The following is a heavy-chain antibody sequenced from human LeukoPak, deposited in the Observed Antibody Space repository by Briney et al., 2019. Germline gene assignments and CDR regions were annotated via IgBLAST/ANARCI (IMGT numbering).Heavy chain of an antibody. D-gene: IGHD6-19*01. J-gene: IGHJ5*02. Sequence: PSETLSLTCTVSGGSISSSSYYWGWIRQPPGKGLEWIGSIYYSGSTYYNPSLKSRVTISVDTSKNQFSLDLNSVTAADTAVYYCARRGSGLDWFDPWGQGTLVTVSS. CDR3: ARRGSGLDWFDP. V-gene: IGHV4-39*01. CDR2: IYYSGST. CDR1: GGSISSSSYY.